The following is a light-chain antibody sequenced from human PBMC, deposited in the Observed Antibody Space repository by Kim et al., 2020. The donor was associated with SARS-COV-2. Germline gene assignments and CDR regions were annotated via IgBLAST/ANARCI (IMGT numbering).Light chain of an antibody. CDR3: QQYDTSPLT. CDR2: GAS. CDR1: QSVNSNY. V-gene: IGKV3-20*01. J-gene: IGKJ4*01. Sequence: SPGERATLACRASQSVNSNYLVWYQQKPGQDPRLLIYGASSRATGIPDRFSGSGSGTDFTLTISRLEPEDFAVYYCQQYDTSPLTFGGGTKVDIK.